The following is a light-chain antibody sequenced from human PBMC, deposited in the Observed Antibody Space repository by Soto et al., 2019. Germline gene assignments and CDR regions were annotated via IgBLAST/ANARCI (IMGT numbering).Light chain of an antibody. V-gene: IGLV7-46*01. Sequence: QAVVTQEPSLTVSPGGTVTLTCGSSTGAVTSGHYPYWFQQKPGQAPRTLIYDTSNKHSWTPARFSGSILGGKAALTLSGAQPEDEAEYYCLLSYSGARLVVFGGGTQLTVL. CDR2: DTS. CDR3: LLSYSGARLVV. J-gene: IGLJ2*01. CDR1: TGAVTSGHY.